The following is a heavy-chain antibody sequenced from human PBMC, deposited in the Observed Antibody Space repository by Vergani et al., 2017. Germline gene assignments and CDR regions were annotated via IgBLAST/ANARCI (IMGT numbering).Heavy chain of an antibody. CDR3: ASFCSSTSCFYFDY. CDR2: IIPILGLA. J-gene: IGHJ4*02. V-gene: IGHV1-69*02. D-gene: IGHD2-2*01. Sequence: QVQLVQSGAEVKKPGSSVKVSCKASGGTFSSYTISWVRQAPGQGLEWMGRIIPILGLANYAQKFQGRVTITADKSTSTAYMELSSLRSEDTAVYYFASFCSSTSCFYFDYWGQGTLVTVSS. CDR1: GGTFSSYT.